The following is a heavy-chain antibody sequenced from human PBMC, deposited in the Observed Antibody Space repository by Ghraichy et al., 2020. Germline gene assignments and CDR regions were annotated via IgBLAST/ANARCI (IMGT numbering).Heavy chain of an antibody. J-gene: IGHJ4*02. CDR1: GGSISSSSYY. CDR2: IYHGGST. V-gene: IGHV4-39*01. Sequence: SQTLSLTCTVPGGSISSSSYYWGWIRQPPEKGLERIGNIYHGGSTYYNPSLTSQVSISVDTSKNQFSLKLTSVAAADTAVYYCARWNYRDSNTFYYRFFDYWGQGALVTVSS. CDR3: ARWNYRDSNTFYYRFFDY. D-gene: IGHD3-22*01.